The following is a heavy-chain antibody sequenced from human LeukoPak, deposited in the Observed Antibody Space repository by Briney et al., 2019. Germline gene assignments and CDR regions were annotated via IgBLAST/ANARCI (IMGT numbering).Heavy chain of an antibody. J-gene: IGHJ3*02. D-gene: IGHD5-18*01. CDR2: INPSGGST. CDR3: ARDSYGYGGAFDI. V-gene: IGHV1-46*01. CDR1: GYTFTMYF. Sequence: GASVKLSCKASGYTFTMYFMHWVRQAPGQGLEWMGIINPSGGSTNYAQKFQGRVTMTRDTSTSTVYMEMSSLRSEDTAVYYCARDSYGYGGAFDIWGQGTMVTVSS.